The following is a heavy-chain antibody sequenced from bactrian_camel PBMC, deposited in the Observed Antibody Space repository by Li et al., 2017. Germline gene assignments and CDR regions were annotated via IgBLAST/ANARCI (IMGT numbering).Heavy chain of an antibody. CDR2: ISSGGFT. CDR1: GFTFDTTD. Sequence: HVQLVESGGGSVQAGATLSLSCTGSGFTFDTTDIGWYRQAPGRDCELVSSISSGGFTSYADSVKPRFTVSRDSAKKMVYLRMHSLTPEDTAEYFCATRPGEVLPAAMCQLLKSWGQGTQVTVS. V-gene: IGHV3S55*01. D-gene: IGHD3*01. J-gene: IGHJ6*01. CDR3: ATRPGEVLPAAMCQLLKS.